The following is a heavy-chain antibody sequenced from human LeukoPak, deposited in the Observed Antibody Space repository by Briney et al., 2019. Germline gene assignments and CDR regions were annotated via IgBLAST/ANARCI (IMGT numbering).Heavy chain of an antibody. V-gene: IGHV3-23*01. CDR1: GFTFSRSA. Sequence: PGGSLRLSCVGSGFTFSRSAMSWVRLAPGKGLEWVSGISGSGGHTYYTYSVKGRFTISRDNSKTTVSLQMNSLTTDDTAVYYCAKEGRLTVAAVVVENYFDFWGQGTPVIVSS. J-gene: IGHJ4*02. CDR2: ISGSGGHT. CDR3: AKEGRLTVAAVVVENYFDF. D-gene: IGHD3-22*01.